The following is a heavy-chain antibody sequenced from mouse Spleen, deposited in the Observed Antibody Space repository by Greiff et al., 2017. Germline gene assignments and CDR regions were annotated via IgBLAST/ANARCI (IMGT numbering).Heavy chain of an antibody. J-gene: IGHJ2*01. CDR3: ARGTTRGYFDY. Sequence: QVQLQQSGAELVRPGSSVKLSCKASGYTFTSYWMDWVKQRPGQGLEWIGNIYPSDSETHYNQKFKDKATLTVDKSSSTAYMQLSSLTSEDSAVYYCARGTTRGYFDYWGQGTTLTVSS. D-gene: IGHD1-1*01. CDR1: GYTFTSYW. CDR2: IYPSDSET. V-gene: IGHV1-61*01.